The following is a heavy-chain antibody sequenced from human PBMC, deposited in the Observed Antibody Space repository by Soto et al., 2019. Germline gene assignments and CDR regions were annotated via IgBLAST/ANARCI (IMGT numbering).Heavy chain of an antibody. CDR1: GFNVNSDY. CDR3: TRDGRGLGRLSLFEY. V-gene: IGHV3-53*01. Sequence: PGGSLRLPCAASGFNVNSDYMNWVRQTPGKGLEWVASIYSGETTYYADHVRGRFTISSDKSKNTLYFQLRSLRIEDRAVYYCTRDGRGLGRLSLFEYWGQGVLVTVSS. D-gene: IGHD2-21*02. J-gene: IGHJ4*02. CDR2: IYSGETT.